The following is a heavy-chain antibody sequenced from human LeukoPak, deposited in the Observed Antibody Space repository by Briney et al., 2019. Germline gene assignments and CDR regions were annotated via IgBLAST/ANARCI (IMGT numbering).Heavy chain of an antibody. Sequence: GGSLRLSCAASGFTFSSYAMHWVRQAPGKGLEWVAVISYDGSNKYYADSVKGRFTISRDNAKNSLYLQMNSLRAEDTAVYYCARLGNYYDSSGLDAFDIWGQGTMVTVSS. J-gene: IGHJ3*02. CDR2: ISYDGSNK. CDR3: ARLGNYYDSSGLDAFDI. V-gene: IGHV3-30-3*01. D-gene: IGHD3-22*01. CDR1: GFTFSSYA.